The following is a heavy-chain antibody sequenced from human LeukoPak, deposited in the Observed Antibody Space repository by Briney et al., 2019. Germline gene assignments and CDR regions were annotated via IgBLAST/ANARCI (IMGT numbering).Heavy chain of an antibody. J-gene: IGHJ6*02. CDR1: GGTFSSYA. CDR3: ARRGDPTAGYYYYYGMDV. D-gene: IGHD4-17*01. V-gene: IGHV1-69*04. Sequence: AASVKVSCKASGGTFSSYAISWVRQAPGQGLEWMGRIIPILGIANYAQKFQGRVTITADKSTSTAYMELSSLRSEDTAVYYCARRGDPTAGYYYYYGMDVWGQGTTVTVSS. CDR2: IIPILGIA.